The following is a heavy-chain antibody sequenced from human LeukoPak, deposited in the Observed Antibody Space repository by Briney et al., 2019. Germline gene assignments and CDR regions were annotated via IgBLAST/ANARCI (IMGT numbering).Heavy chain of an antibody. D-gene: IGHD4-11*01. Sequence: GGSLRLSCEASGFTFSSYGMSWVRQAPGKGLEWVSAISGSGGRTYYADSMKGRFTISRDNSKNTLFLQMNSLRAEDTAVYYCAKVGLTVTTILDYFDYWGQGTLVTVSS. CDR1: GFTFSSYG. CDR3: AKVGLTVTTILDYFDY. J-gene: IGHJ4*02. CDR2: ISGSGGRT. V-gene: IGHV3-23*01.